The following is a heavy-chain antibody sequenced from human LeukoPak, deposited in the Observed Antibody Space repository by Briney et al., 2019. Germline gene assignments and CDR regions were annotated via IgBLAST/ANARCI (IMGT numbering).Heavy chain of an antibody. Sequence: GGSLRLSCAASGLTFDDYAMHWVRQAPGKGLEWVSGLSWNSSRVGYADSVKGRFTISRDNAKNSLYLQMYSLRPEDTALYYCAKIDYGGNDWGQGTLVTVSS. CDR1: GLTFDDYA. CDR2: LSWNSSRV. J-gene: IGHJ4*02. V-gene: IGHV3-9*01. D-gene: IGHD4-23*01. CDR3: AKIDYGGND.